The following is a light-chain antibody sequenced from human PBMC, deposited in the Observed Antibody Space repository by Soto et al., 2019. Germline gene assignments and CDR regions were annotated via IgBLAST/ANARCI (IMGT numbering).Light chain of an antibody. CDR3: MPCTHWPYT. Sequence: DVVMTQSPLSLPVTLGQPASISCRSSQSLVHSDGKTYLNWFQQRPGQSSRRLIYDVSNRDSGVPDRFSDSGSGTDFTLNISRVEAEDVAIYYCMPCTHWPYTFGQSTNLEIK. J-gene: IGKJ2*01. CDR1: QSLVHSDGKTY. V-gene: IGKV2-30*02. CDR2: DVS.